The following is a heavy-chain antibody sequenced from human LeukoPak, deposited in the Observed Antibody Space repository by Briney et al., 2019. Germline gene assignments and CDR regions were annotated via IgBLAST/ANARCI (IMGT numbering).Heavy chain of an antibody. V-gene: IGHV3-7*01. CDR1: EFTFSTFW. CDR2: IKADGSVK. D-gene: IGHD2-21*01. Sequence: PGRSLRLSCAASEFTFSTFWMSWVRQAPGKGLEWVANIKADGSVKHYVDSVEGRFSISRDNARSSLYLQMNSLRAEDTAVYYCVRDSDYQRNSGGLYAHYDALDIWGHGTMVTVSS. J-gene: IGHJ3*02. CDR3: VRDSDYQRNSGGLYAHYDALDI.